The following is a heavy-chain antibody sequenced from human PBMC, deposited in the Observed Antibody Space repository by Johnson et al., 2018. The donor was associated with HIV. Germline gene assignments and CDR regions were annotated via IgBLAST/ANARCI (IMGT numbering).Heavy chain of an antibody. CDR2: ISYDGSNK. V-gene: IGHV3-30*04. J-gene: IGHJ3*02. D-gene: IGHD4/OR15-4a*01. CDR1: GFTFSRHA. Sequence: QVQLVESGGGVAQPGRSLRLSCAASGFTFSRHAMHWVRQAPGKGPEWVACISYDGSNKYYADSVKGRFTISRDNSKNTLSLQMNSLRAEDTAVYYCARVGANFDAFDIGGQGTMVTVSS. CDR3: ARVGANFDAFDI.